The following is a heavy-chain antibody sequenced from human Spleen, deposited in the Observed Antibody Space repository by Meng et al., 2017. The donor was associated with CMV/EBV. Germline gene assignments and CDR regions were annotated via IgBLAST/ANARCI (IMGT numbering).Heavy chain of an antibody. CDR3: ARGGGITGTTDY. D-gene: IGHD1-7*01. CDR1: GGSISDYY. CDR2: IYYRGGT. Sequence: SETLSLTCTVSGGSISDYYWSWIRQSPGKGLEWIGYIYYRGGTEYYPSLRGRVTISLDTSKNQFSLKLTSVTAADTAVYYCARGGGITGTTDYWGQGTLVTVSS. J-gene: IGHJ4*02. V-gene: IGHV4-59*01.